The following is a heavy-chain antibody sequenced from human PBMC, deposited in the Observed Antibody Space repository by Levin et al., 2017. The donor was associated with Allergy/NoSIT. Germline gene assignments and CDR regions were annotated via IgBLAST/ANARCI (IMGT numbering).Heavy chain of an antibody. CDR3: AKGHIAARISVGMDV. V-gene: IGHV3-23*01. CDR1: GFTFSSYA. Sequence: GGSLRLSCAASGFTFSSYAMSWVRQAPGKGLEWVSGISGSGGSTYYADPVKGRFTISRDNAKNTLYLQMNSLRAEDTAIYYCAKGHIAARISVGMDVWGQGTTVTVSS. CDR2: ISGSGGST. J-gene: IGHJ6*02. D-gene: IGHD6-6*01.